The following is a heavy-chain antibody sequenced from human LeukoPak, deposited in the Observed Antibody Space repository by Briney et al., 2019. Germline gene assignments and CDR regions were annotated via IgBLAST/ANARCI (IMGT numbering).Heavy chain of an antibody. V-gene: IGHV1-18*01. Sequence: ASVKVSCKASGYTFTSYGISWVRQAPGQGLEWMGWISAYNGNTNYAQKLQGRVTMTTDTSTSTAYMELRSLRSDDTAVYYCARRRYSSGWYVYYYYYMDVWGKGTTVTVSS. CDR1: GYTFTSYG. D-gene: IGHD6-19*01. CDR2: ISAYNGNT. CDR3: ARRRYSSGWYVYYYYYMDV. J-gene: IGHJ6*03.